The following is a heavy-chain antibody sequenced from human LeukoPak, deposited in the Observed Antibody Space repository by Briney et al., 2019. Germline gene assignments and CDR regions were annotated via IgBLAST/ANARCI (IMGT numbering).Heavy chain of an antibody. D-gene: IGHD1-26*01. CDR1: EFTFSSYS. V-gene: IGHV3-74*01. CDR3: ARCRYSDSYPDY. Sequence: GGSLRLSCAASEFTFSSYSMNWVRQAPEKGLVWVSRINSDGSSRSYADSVKGRFTISRDNAKNTLYLQMNSLRAEDTAVYYCARCRYSDSYPDYWGQGTLVTVSS. J-gene: IGHJ4*02. CDR2: INSDGSSR.